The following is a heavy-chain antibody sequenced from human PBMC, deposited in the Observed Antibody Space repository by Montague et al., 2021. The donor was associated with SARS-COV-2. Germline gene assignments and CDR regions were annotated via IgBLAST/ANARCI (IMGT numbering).Heavy chain of an antibody. D-gene: IGHD2-15*01. J-gene: IGHJ2*01. Sequence: TLSLTCTVSGGSISSGGYYWSWIRQHPGKGLEWLGYIYYSGSTYYNLSLKSRVTISVDTSKNQFSLKLSSVTAADTAVYYCARVLGGYCSGGSCYRGWYFDLWGRGTLVTVSS. CDR2: IYYSGST. CDR1: GGSISSGGYY. CDR3: ARVLGGYCSGGSCYRGWYFDL. V-gene: IGHV4-31*03.